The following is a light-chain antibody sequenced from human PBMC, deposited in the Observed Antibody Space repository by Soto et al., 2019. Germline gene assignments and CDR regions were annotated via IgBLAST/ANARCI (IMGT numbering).Light chain of an antibody. V-gene: IGKV3D-15*01. CDR2: DAS. CDR3: LRYTARPPWT. Sequence: ESTTRSCRDSQSVNKPLAWYQQKPGQAPRLLVYDASNRATGIPARLSGSGSGTELTRSVCGLQSHDVPVYRSLRYTARPPWTFGQGTKVAIK. CDR1: QSVNKP. J-gene: IGKJ1*01.